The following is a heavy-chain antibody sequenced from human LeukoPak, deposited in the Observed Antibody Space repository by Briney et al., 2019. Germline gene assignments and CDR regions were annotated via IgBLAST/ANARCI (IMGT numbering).Heavy chain of an antibody. CDR3: ARDWGYFDY. Sequence: SEPLSLTCTVSGGSISSSSYYWGWIRQPPGKGLEWIGSIYYSGSTYYNPSLKSRVTISVDTSKNQFSLKLSSVTAADTAVYYCARDWGYFDYWGQGTLVTVSS. D-gene: IGHD7-27*01. CDR2: IYYSGST. V-gene: IGHV4-39*02. J-gene: IGHJ4*02. CDR1: GGSISSSSYY.